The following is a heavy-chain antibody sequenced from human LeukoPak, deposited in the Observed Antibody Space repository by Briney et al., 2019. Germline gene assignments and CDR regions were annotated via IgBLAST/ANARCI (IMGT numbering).Heavy chain of an antibody. CDR1: GGSISSSSYY. J-gene: IGHJ4*02. V-gene: IGHV4-39*07. CDR2: IYYSGST. CDR3: SRDRDYYDSSGYPFDL. Sequence: PSETLSLTCTVSGGSISSSSYYWGWIRQPPGKGLEWIGSIYYSGSTYYNPSLKSRVTISVDTSKNQFSLKLSSVTAADTAIYYCSRDRDYYDSSGYPFDLWGRGTLVTVSS. D-gene: IGHD3-22*01.